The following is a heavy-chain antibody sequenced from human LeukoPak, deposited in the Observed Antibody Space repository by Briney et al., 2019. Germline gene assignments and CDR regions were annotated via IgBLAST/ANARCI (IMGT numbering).Heavy chain of an antibody. CDR2: ISGYNGNT. J-gene: IGHJ6*02. Sequence: ASVKVSCMASGYXFTSYGMSWVRQAPGRGLEWLGRISGYNGNTKYAHKVQGRVTMTTDTSTGTAYMELRSLRSDDTAVYYCARAYSYGSDYYYGMDVWGQGTTVTVSS. V-gene: IGHV1-18*01. D-gene: IGHD5-18*01. CDR1: GYXFTSYG. CDR3: ARAYSYGSDYYYGMDV.